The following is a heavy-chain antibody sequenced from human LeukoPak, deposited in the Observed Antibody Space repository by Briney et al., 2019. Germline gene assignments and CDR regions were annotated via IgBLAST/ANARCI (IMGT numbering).Heavy chain of an antibody. CDR1: GFTFSSNT. V-gene: IGHV3-64*01. D-gene: IGHD3-10*01. CDR2: INNNGGST. CDR3: ATDFYGSESYPYFDY. Sequence: GGSLRLSCAASGFTFSSNTMHWVRPDPGKGMEYVQKINNNGGSTYYAYSVKGTFTVSRDNTKNTLYLPMGRLRAEDIAVYYCATDFYGSESYPYFDYWGQGTLVTVSS. J-gene: IGHJ4*02.